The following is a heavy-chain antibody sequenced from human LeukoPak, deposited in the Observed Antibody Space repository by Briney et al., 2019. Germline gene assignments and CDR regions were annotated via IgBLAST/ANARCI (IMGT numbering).Heavy chain of an antibody. J-gene: IGHJ4*02. V-gene: IGHV3-30*18. Sequence: HPGGSLRLSCAASGFTFSSYGMHWVRQAPGKGLEWVAVISYDGSNKYYADSVKGRFTISRDNSKSTLYLQMNSLRAEDTAVYYCAKVLWFGEPYRGQDFDYWGQGTLVTVSS. CDR3: AKVLWFGEPYRGQDFDY. D-gene: IGHD3-10*01. CDR2: ISYDGSNK. CDR1: GFTFSSYG.